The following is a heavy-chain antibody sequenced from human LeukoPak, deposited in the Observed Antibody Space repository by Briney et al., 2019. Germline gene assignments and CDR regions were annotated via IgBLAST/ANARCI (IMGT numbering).Heavy chain of an antibody. CDR3: ARESDTAMDDAFDI. D-gene: IGHD5-18*01. V-gene: IGHV1-69*01. Sequence: SVKVSCKASGGTFSSYAISWVRQAPGQGLEWMGGIIPSFGTANYAQKFQGRVTITADESTSTAYMELSSLRSEDTAVYYCARESDTAMDDAFDIWGQGTMVTVSS. CDR1: GGTFSSYA. J-gene: IGHJ3*02. CDR2: IIPSFGTA.